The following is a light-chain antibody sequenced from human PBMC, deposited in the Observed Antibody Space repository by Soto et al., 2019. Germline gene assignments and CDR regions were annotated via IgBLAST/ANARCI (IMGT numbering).Light chain of an antibody. Sequence: QSALTQPASVSGSPGQSITISCTGTSSDIGSYRYVSWYQQHPGKAPKLIISEVTHRPSGVSNRFSDSKSGNTASLTISGLQAEDEADYYCSSYTNTITLIVFGTGTKLTVL. CDR2: EVT. CDR1: SSDIGSYRY. V-gene: IGLV2-14*01. J-gene: IGLJ1*01. CDR3: SSYTNTITLIV.